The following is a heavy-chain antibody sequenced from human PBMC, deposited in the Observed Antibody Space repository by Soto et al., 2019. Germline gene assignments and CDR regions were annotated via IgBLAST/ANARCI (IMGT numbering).Heavy chain of an antibody. CDR1: GFTFSSYW. J-gene: IGHJ4*02. Sequence: GGSLRLSCAASGFTFSSYWMSWVRQAPGRGLEWVANIKQDGSEKYYVDSVKGRFTISRDNAKNSLYLQMNSLRAEDTAVYYCARTRTKIYYCSSTSCYETYYFDYWGQGTLVTVSS. V-gene: IGHV3-7*01. D-gene: IGHD2-2*01. CDR2: IKQDGSEK. CDR3: ARTRTKIYYCSSTSCYETYYFDY.